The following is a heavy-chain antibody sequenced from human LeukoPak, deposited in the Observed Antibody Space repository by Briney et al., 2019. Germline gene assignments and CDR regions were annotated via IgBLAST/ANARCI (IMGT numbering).Heavy chain of an antibody. D-gene: IGHD3-10*01. CDR3: VRHSRSVDYGSGSYTWDY. Sequence: SETLSLTCTVSGGSISSIIYYWGWIRQPPGKRLEWIGTIYYSGSTYYNVSLKSRVTISVDTPRNQFSLKLSSVTAADTAVYYCVRHSRSVDYGSGSYTWDYWGQGTLVTVSS. J-gene: IGHJ4*02. CDR1: GGSISSIIYY. CDR2: IYYSGST. V-gene: IGHV4-39*01.